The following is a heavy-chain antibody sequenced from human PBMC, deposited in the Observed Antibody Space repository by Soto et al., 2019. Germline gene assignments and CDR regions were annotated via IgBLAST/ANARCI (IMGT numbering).Heavy chain of an antibody. CDR2: IYHGGST. J-gene: IGHJ4*02. CDR3: ARGSWLHQYLDY. Sequence: QVVLQESGPRLVKPSGTLSLTCAVSGGSISSDDWWTWVRQPPEKGLEWIGEIYHGGSTNYSPSLKSRVTISVDKSNNQFSLRLSSVTAADTALDYCARGSWLHQYLDYWGQGALVTVSS. D-gene: IGHD3-9*01. V-gene: IGHV4-4*02. CDR1: GGSISSDDW.